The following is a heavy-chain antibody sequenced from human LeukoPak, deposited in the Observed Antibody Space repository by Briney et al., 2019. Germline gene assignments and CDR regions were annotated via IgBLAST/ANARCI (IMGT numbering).Heavy chain of an antibody. CDR1: GGSISSYY. J-gene: IGHJ6*03. Sequence: PSETLSLTRTVSGGSISSYYWSWIRQPPGKGLEWIGYVYYSGSTYYNPSLKSRVTISVDTSKNQFSLKLSSVTAADTAVYYCARVYYDILTGGKGEGSDYYYYMDVWGKGTTVTVSS. D-gene: IGHD3-9*01. V-gene: IGHV4-59*12. CDR2: VYYSGST. CDR3: ARVYYDILTGGKGEGSDYYYYMDV.